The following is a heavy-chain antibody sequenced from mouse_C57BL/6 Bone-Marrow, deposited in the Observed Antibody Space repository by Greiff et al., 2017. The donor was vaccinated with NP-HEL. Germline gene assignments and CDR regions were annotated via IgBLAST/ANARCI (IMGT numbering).Heavy chain of an antibody. V-gene: IGHV14-3*01. Sequence: VQLQQSVAELVRPGASVKLSCTASGFNIKNTYMHWVKQRPEQGLEWIGRIDPANGNTNYAPKFKGKATLTVDTSSNTAYLQLSSLTSENTAIYYCALLTGSSYWGQGTTLTVSS. CDR1: GFNIKNTY. D-gene: IGHD4-1*01. CDR2: IDPANGNT. CDR3: ALLTGSSY. J-gene: IGHJ2*01.